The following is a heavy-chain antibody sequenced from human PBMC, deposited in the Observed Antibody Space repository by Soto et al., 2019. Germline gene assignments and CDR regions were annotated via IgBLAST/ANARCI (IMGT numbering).Heavy chain of an antibody. Sequence: QVQLVQSGAAVRKPGSSVKVSCKASGGTFTKYAITWVRQAPRQVLEWMGGIVPLPGTTNYAHRFRGRVTISADECTSTAYLELSTLRSEDTAVYYCASGVGGLGGSSGWPDYAFDVWGQGTMVIVSS. V-gene: IGHV1-69*01. CDR2: IVPLPGTT. CDR3: ASGVGGLGGSSGWPDYAFDV. J-gene: IGHJ3*01. CDR1: GGTFTKYA. D-gene: IGHD6-19*01.